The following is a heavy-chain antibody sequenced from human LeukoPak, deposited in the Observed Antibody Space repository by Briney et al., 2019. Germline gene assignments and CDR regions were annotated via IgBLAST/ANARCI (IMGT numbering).Heavy chain of an antibody. CDR3: ASIVKDCSGGSCYGFYYFDY. D-gene: IGHD2-15*01. CDR1: GGSISSYY. J-gene: IGHJ4*02. CDR2: IYYSGST. V-gene: IGHV4-59*01. Sequence: KPSETLSLTCTVSGGSISSYYWSWIRQPPGKGLEWIGYIYYSGSTNYNPSLKSQVTISVDTSKNQFSLKLSSVTAADTAVYYCASIVKDCSGGSCYGFYYFDYWGQGTLVTVSS.